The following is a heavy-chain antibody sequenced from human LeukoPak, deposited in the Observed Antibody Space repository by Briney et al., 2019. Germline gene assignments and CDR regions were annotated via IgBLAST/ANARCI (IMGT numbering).Heavy chain of an antibody. CDR2: IIPIFGTA. CDR3: ARGKGEVPAAPMAFDI. V-gene: IGHV1-69*13. CDR1: GGTFSSYA. J-gene: IGHJ3*02. D-gene: IGHD2-2*01. Sequence: SVKVSCKASGGTFSSYAISWVRQAPGQGLEWMVGIIPIFGTANYAQKFQGRVSITADGSTSTAYMELSSLRSEDTAVYYCARGKGEVPAAPMAFDIWGQGTMVTVSS.